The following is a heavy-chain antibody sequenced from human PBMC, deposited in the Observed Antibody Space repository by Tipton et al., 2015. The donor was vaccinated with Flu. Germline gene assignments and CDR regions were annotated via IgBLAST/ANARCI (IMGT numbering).Heavy chain of an antibody. CDR1: GYTFTGYY. Sequence: QSEAEVKKPGASVKVSCKASGYTFTGYYMHWVRQAPGQGLEWMGRINPNSGGTNYAQKFQGRVTMTRDTSISTAYMELSRLRSDDTAAYYCARDVLIAAEKYYFDYWGQGTLVTVSS. J-gene: IGHJ4*02. CDR3: ARDVLIAAEKYYFDY. V-gene: IGHV1-2*06. D-gene: IGHD6-13*01. CDR2: INPNSGGT.